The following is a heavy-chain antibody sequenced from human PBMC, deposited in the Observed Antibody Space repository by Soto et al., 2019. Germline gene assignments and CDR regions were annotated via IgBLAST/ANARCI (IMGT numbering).Heavy chain of an antibody. J-gene: IGHJ3*02. Sequence: PGGSLRLCCAACGFTFSSYGMHWVRQAPGKGLEWVAVIWYDGSNKYYADSVKGRFTISRDNSKNTLYLQMNSLRAEDTAVYYCARDRGPVMATSVNAFDIWGQGTMVTVSS. CDR1: GFTFSSYG. CDR2: IWYDGSNK. D-gene: IGHD5-12*01. V-gene: IGHV3-33*01. CDR3: ARDRGPVMATSVNAFDI.